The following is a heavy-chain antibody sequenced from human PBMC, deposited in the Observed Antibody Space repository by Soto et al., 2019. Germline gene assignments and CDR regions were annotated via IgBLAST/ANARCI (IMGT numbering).Heavy chain of an antibody. V-gene: IGHV4-39*01. J-gene: IGHJ4*02. D-gene: IGHD5-12*01. CDR1: GGSISSSSYY. CDR2: IYYSGST. Sequence: QLQLQESGPGLVKPSETLSLTCTVSGGSISSSSYYWGWIRQPPGKGLEWIGSIYYSGSTYYNPSLKSRVPLSVDTSKNQFSLKLSSVTAADTAVYYCAIVYSGYDSEIYFDYWGQGTLVTVSS. CDR3: AIVYSGYDSEIYFDY.